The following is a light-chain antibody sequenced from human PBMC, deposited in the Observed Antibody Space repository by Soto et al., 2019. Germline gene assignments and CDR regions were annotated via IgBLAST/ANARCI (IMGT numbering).Light chain of an antibody. CDR3: HQLHTYPLT. CDR1: QGISSY. Sequence: DIQLTQAPSFLSASVGDRVTITCRASQGISSYLAWYQQKPGKAPKLLSYTASTLQSGVPSRFSGSGSGTEFTLTISCLQPDDFATYYCHQLHTYPLTFGGGNKVEVK. J-gene: IGKJ4*01. CDR2: TAS. V-gene: IGKV1-9*01.